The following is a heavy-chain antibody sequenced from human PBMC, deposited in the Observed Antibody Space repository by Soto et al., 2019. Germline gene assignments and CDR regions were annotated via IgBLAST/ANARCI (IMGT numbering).Heavy chain of an antibody. J-gene: IGHJ4*02. CDR1: GGSISSYY. V-gene: IGHV4-59*08. D-gene: IGHD2-2*01. CDR2: IYYSGST. Sequence: SETLCLTSTVSGGSISSYYGSWIRQPPGKGLEWIGYIYYSGSTNYNPSLKSRVTISVDTSKNQFSLKLSSVTAADTAVYYCARLRGDIVVVPAAPFDYWGQGTLVTVSS. CDR3: ARLRGDIVVVPAAPFDY.